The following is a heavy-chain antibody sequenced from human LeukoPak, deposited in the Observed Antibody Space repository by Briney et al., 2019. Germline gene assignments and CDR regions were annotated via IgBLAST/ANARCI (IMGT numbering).Heavy chain of an antibody. CDR1: GYIFTKYV. Sequence: ASAKVSCKASGYIFTKYVVHWVRQAPGQRPEWMGWIKAGNGDTKYSQNFQDRLTITRDTSASTVYMELSGLTSEDTALYYCARDDCGDTCYPGGYWGQGTLVTVSS. J-gene: IGHJ4*01. CDR3: ARDDCGDTCYPGGY. V-gene: IGHV1-3*01. CDR2: IKAGNGDT. D-gene: IGHD2-21*01.